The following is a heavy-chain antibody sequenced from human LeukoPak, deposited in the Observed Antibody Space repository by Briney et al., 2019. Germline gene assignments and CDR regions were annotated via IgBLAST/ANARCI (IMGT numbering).Heavy chain of an antibody. V-gene: IGHV4-34*01. Sequence: SETLSLTCAVYGGSFSGYYWSWIRQPPGKGLEWIGEINHSGSTNYNPSLKSRVTISVDTSKNQFSLKLSSVTAADTAVYYCARHRDYYDSSGYSIDYWGQGTLVTVSS. CDR1: GGSFSGYY. J-gene: IGHJ4*02. D-gene: IGHD3-22*01. CDR2: INHSGST. CDR3: ARHRDYYDSSGYSIDY.